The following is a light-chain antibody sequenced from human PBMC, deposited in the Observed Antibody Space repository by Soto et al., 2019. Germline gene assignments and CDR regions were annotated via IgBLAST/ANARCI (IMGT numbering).Light chain of an antibody. CDR3: QHYGSSPPYT. J-gene: IGKJ2*01. CDR2: GAS. CDR1: RSVNNNY. V-gene: IGKV3-20*01. Sequence: EIVLTQSPGTLSLSPGERATLSCRASRSVNNNYLAWYQQKPGQAPRLLIFGASSRATGIPDRFIGSGSGTEFILTISRLEAEDSAVYYCQHYGSSPPYTFGQGTKVDIK.